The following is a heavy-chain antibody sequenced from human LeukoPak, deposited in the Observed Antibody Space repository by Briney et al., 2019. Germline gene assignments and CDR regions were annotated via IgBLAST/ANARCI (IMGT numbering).Heavy chain of an antibody. CDR2: INSEGSIT. J-gene: IGHJ6*04. CDR3: ARGWLGGTGMDV. D-gene: IGHD4-23*01. CDR1: VFTFRSYW. V-gene: IGHV3-74*01. Sequence: GGSLRLSRASCVFTFRSYWIHWVRHAPGTGLVWGSRINSEGSITSYTDSVKGRFTISRDNAKNTLYLQMNSLRAEDTAVYYCARGWLGGTGMDVWGKGTTVTVSS.